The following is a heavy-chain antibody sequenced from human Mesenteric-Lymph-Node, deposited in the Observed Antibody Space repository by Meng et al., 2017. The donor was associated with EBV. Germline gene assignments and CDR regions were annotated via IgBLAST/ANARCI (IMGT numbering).Heavy chain of an antibody. CDR1: GGSISSGAFS. J-gene: IGHJ5*02. CDR3: AKVDGSGRSNWFDP. CDR2: IYHSGST. Sequence: LQLQESVSGLGKPSQTLSLPCAVSGGSISSGAFSWRSIRQPPGKGLEWIGEIYHSGSTNNNPSLRSRVTISVDKSKNQFSLRLSSVTAADTAVYYCAKVDGSGRSNWFDPWGQGTLVTVS. V-gene: IGHV4-30-2*01. D-gene: IGHD3-10*01.